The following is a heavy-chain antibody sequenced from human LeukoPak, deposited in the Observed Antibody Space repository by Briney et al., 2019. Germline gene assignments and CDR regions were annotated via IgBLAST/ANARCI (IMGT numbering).Heavy chain of an antibody. V-gene: IGHV3-48*03. CDR1: GFTFSSYA. CDR3: ARGGLVGDY. D-gene: IGHD2-8*02. CDR2: ISSSGNTI. J-gene: IGHJ4*02. Sequence: GGSLRLSCAASGFTFSSYAMSWVRQAPGKGLEWVSYISSSGNTIYYADSVKGRFTISRDNAKNSLYLHMNSLRVEDTAVYYCARGGLVGDYWGQGTLVTVSS.